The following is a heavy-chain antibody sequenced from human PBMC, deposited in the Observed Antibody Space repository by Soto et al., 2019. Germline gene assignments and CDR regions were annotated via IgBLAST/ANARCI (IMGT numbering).Heavy chain of an antibody. V-gene: IGHV1-46*03. CDR2: INPSGGST. J-gene: IGHJ4*02. CDR1: GYTFTSYY. Sequence: ASVKVSCKASGYTFTSYYMHWVRQAPGQGLEWMGIINPSGGSTSYAQKFQGRVTMTRDTSTSTVYMELSSLRSEDTAVYYCARAVSADYYGSGSPYYWGQGTLVTVSS. CDR3: ARAVSADYYGSGSPYY. D-gene: IGHD3-10*01.